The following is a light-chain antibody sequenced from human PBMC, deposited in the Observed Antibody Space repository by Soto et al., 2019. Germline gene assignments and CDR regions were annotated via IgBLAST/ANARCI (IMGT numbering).Light chain of an antibody. CDR3: CSGV. V-gene: IGLV2-23*02. Sequence: QSVLTQPASVSGSPGQSITISCTGTSSDVGSYNLVSWYQQHPGKAPKLMIYEVSKRPSGVSNRFSGSKSGNTASLTISGLQAEDEADYYGCSGVFGGGTQLTVL. CDR2: EVS. CDR1: SSDVGSYNL. J-gene: IGLJ3*02.